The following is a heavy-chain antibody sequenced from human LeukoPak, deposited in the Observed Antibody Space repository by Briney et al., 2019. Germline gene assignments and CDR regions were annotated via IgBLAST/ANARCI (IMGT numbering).Heavy chain of an antibody. Sequence: GGSLRLSCAASGFTFSSYWLSWVRQAPGKGLEWVSTVNADGGNTYYADSVKGRFTISRDNSKSTLILQMNSLRVEDTALYYCTKRVKYGGTWDHFADWGQGTLVTVSS. CDR1: GFTFSSYW. CDR3: TKRVKYGGTWDHFAD. J-gene: IGHJ4*02. V-gene: IGHV3-23*01. CDR2: VNADGGNT. D-gene: IGHD1-26*01.